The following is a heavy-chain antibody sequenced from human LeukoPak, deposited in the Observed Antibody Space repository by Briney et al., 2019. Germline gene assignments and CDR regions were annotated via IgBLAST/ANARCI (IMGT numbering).Heavy chain of an antibody. CDR3: AILNHPDGRVY. Sequence: HGESLNISCQGFGYTFTTSWIGWVRQLPGKGLEWMAIIYAGNSDTKYSPSFQGQVSISTDRSISTAYLQWSSLQASDTAIYYCAILNHPDGRVYWGQGTLVTVSS. D-gene: IGHD5-24*01. CDR2: IYAGNSDT. J-gene: IGHJ4*02. CDR1: GYTFTTSW. V-gene: IGHV5-51*01.